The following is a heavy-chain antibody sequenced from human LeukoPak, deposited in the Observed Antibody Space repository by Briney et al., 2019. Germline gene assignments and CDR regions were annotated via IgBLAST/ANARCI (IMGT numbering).Heavy chain of an antibody. CDR2: INPNSGGT. Sequence: GASVKVSCKASGYTFTGYYMHWVRQAPGQGLEWMGWINPNSGGTNYAQKFQGRVTMTRDTSISTAYTELSRLRSDDTAVYYCARSPGPVVTQGPADYWGQGTLVTVSS. CDR3: ARSPGPVVTQGPADY. J-gene: IGHJ4*02. CDR1: GYTFTGYY. V-gene: IGHV1-2*02. D-gene: IGHD4-23*01.